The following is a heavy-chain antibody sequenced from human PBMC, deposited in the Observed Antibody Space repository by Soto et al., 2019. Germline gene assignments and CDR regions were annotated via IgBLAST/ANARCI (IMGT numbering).Heavy chain of an antibody. CDR3: ARGYCTHGVCYPQGAYYYYYGMDV. CDR2: IIPIFGTA. CDR1: GGTFSSYA. Sequence: QVQLVQSGAEVKKPGSSVKVSCKASGGTFSSYAISWVRQAPGQGLEWMGGIIPIFGTANYAQKFQGRVTITADESTSTAYMELSSLRSEDTAVYYCARGYCTHGVCYPQGAYYYYYGMDVWGQGTTVTVSS. D-gene: IGHD2-8*01. V-gene: IGHV1-69*01. J-gene: IGHJ6*02.